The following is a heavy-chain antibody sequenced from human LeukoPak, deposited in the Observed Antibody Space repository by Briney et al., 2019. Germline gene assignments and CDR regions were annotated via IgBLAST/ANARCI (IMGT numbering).Heavy chain of an antibody. J-gene: IGHJ4*02. V-gene: IGHV3-48*04. CDR2: ISSSSSTI. CDR1: GFTFSTYS. Sequence: GGSLRLSCAASGFTFSTYSMNWVRQAPGKGLEWVSYISSSSSTIYYADSVKGRFTISRDNAKNSLYLQMNSLRAEDTAVYYCARSGVDYYDSSGYLNPYFDYWGQGTLVTVSS. CDR3: ARSGVDYYDSSGYLNPYFDY. D-gene: IGHD3-22*01.